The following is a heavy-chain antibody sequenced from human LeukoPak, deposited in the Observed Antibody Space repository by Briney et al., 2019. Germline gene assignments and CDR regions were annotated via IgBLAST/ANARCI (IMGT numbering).Heavy chain of an antibody. CDR3: ARHYATPYYFDY. D-gene: IGHD2-15*01. CDR1: GDSISSSSYY. Sequence: SSETLSLTCTVSGDSISSSSYYWDWIRQPPGKGLEWIGSMYYSGSTYYNPSLKSRVTISVDTSKNQFSLKLSSVTATDTAMYYCARHYATPYYFDYWGQGTLVTVSS. J-gene: IGHJ4*02. CDR2: MYYSGST. V-gene: IGHV4-39*01.